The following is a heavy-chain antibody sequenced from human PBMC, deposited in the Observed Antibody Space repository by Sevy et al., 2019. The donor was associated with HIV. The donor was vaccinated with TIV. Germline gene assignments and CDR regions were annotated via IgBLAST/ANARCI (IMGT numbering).Heavy chain of an antibody. D-gene: IGHD2-8*01. J-gene: IGHJ6*02. CDR3: ARGRKTTEEWLEELDYYYALDV. V-gene: IGHV3-30*02. CDR1: GFSLTTSD. CDR2: VRNDGSNK. Sequence: GGSLRLSCAASGFSLTTSDMHWVRQAPGKGLEWVAYVRNDGSNKYYADSVRDRFTISRDSPKNTLYLQMNSLRDEDTAIYYCARGRKTTEEWLEELDYYYALDVWGQGTTVTVSS.